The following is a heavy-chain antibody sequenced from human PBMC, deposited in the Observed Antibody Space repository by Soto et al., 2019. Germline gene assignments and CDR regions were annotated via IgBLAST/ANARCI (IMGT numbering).Heavy chain of an antibody. D-gene: IGHD3-9*01. Sequence: ASVKVSCKASGYTFTSYAMNWVRQAPGQGLEWMGWINTNTGNPTYAQGFTGRFVFSLDTSVSTAYPQICSLKAEDTAVYYCAREGYDILTGYYGLDYWGQGTLVTVSS. CDR3: AREGYDILTGYYGLDY. J-gene: IGHJ4*02. CDR2: INTNTGNP. V-gene: IGHV7-4-1*01. CDR1: GYTFTSYA.